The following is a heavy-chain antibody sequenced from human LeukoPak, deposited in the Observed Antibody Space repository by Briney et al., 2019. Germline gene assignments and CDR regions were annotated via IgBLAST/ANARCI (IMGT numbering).Heavy chain of an antibody. CDR3: ASLPSVFWSGYEGDAFDI. CDR2: ISYDGSNK. Sequence: GGSLRLSCAASGFTFSSYAMHWVRQAPGKGLEWVAVISYDGSNKYYADSVKGRFTISRDNSKNTLYLQMNSLRAEDTAVYYCASLPSVFWSGYEGDAFDIWDQGTMVTVSS. CDR1: GFTFSSYA. J-gene: IGHJ3*02. D-gene: IGHD3-3*01. V-gene: IGHV3-30-3*01.